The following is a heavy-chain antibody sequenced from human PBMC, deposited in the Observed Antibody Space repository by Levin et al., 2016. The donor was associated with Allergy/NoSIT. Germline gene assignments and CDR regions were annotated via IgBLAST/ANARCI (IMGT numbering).Heavy chain of an antibody. V-gene: IGHV7-4-1*01. CDR2: INTNTGNP. J-gene: IGHJ6*02. Sequence: WVRQAPGQGLEWMGWINTNTGNPTYAQGFTGRFVFSLDTSVSTAYLQICSLKAEDTAVYYCARDTFPNPYNSHYYYYYGMDVWGQGTLVTVSS. D-gene: IGHD1-20*01. CDR3: ARDTFPNPYNSHYYYYYGMDV.